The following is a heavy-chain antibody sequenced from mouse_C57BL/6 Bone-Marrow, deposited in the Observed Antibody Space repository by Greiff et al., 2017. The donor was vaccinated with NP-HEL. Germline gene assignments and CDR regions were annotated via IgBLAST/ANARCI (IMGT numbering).Heavy chain of an antibody. CDR2: IRYSGST. CDR3: ARDRGLGLAY. D-gene: IGHD4-1*01. J-gene: IGHJ3*01. V-gene: IGHV3-1*01. Sequence: ESGPGLVKPAQSLSLSCTVTGYSITSGYDWHWIRHLPGNKLEWMGYIRYSGSTNYNPSLKSRISITHDTSKNHFFLKLDSVTTEDTATYYCARDRGLGLAYWGQGTLVTVSA. CDR1: GYSITSGYD.